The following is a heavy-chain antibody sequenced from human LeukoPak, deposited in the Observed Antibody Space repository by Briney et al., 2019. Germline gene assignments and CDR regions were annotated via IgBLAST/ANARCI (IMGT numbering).Heavy chain of an antibody. J-gene: IGHJ4*02. V-gene: IGHV4-59*08. CDR1: GGSFSGYY. D-gene: IGHD5-12*01. CDR2: IYYSGST. CDR3: ARLYSGYPIDY. Sequence: PSETLSLTCAVYGGSFSGYYWSWIRQPPGKGLEWIGYIYYSGSTNYNPSLKSRVTISVDTSKNQFSLKLSSVTAADTAVYYCARLYSGYPIDYWGQGTLVTVSS.